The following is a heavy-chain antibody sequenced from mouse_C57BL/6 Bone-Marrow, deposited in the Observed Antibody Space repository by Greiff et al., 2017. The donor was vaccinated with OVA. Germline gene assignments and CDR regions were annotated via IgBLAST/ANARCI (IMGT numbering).Heavy chain of an antibody. J-gene: IGHJ3*01. D-gene: IGHD6-2*01. CDR2: IRLKSDNYAT. CDR3: TVSPWFAY. Sequence: EVKLVESGGGLVQPGGSMKLSCVASGFTFSNYWMNWVRQSPEQGLEWVAQIRLKSDNYATHYAPTVKGRFTISRDDSTSSVYLQLNSLRAEDTGIYYCTVSPWFAYWGQGTLLTVSA. V-gene: IGHV6-3*01. CDR1: GFTFSNYW.